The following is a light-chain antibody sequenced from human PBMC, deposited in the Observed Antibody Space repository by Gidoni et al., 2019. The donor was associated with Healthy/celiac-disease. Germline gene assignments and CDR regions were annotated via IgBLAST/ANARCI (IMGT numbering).Light chain of an antibody. J-gene: IGKJ1*01. CDR2: EAA. Sequence: EIVLPQSPATLSLSPGERATLSCRASQSVSSYLAWYQQKPCQAPRLLIYEAANRATGRPARFSGSGYGTDFTINTCSLEPEDFAVDACQQRSNWTRTFGQXTKVEIK. CDR3: QQRSNWTRT. V-gene: IGKV3-11*01. CDR1: QSVSSY.